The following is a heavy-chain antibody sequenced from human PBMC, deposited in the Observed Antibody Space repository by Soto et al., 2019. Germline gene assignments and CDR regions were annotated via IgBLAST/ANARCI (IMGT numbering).Heavy chain of an antibody. J-gene: IGHJ4*02. CDR3: ARQKRTAGLKFDY. V-gene: IGHV4-39*01. D-gene: IGHD6-13*01. CDR1: GGSISSSSYY. CDR2: IYYSGST. Sequence: SGTLSLTCTVSGGSISSSSYYWGWIRQPPGKGLEWIGSIYYSGSTYYNPSLKSRVTISVDTSKNQFSLKLSSVTAADTAVYYCARQKRTAGLKFDYWGQGTLVTVSS.